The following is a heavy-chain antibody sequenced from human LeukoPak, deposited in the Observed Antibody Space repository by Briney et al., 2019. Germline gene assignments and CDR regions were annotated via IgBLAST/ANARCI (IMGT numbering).Heavy chain of an antibody. CDR2: IDPSDSYT. J-gene: IGHJ6*04. D-gene: IGHD3-10*01. CDR1: GYSFTSYW. CDR3: ASITMVRGVMTGMDV. Sequence: GESLKISCKGSGYSFTSYWISWVRQMPGKGLEWMGRIDPSDSYTNYSPSFQGHVTISADKSISTAYLQWSSLKASDTAVYYCASITMVRGVMTGMDVWGKGTTVTVSS. V-gene: IGHV5-10-1*01.